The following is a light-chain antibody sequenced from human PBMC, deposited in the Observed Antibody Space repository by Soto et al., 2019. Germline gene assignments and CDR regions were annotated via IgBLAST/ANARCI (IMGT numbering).Light chain of an antibody. J-gene: IGKJ2*03. CDR2: DAS. CDR3: QQYNTYYS. Sequence: DIPMTQPPSTLAASLGDRVTITCRAGQSMSGWLAWYQQKPGKAPKLLIYDASNLESGVPSRFGGSGSGTEFTLTISSLQPDDFATYYCQQYNTYYSFGQGTKVDIK. V-gene: IGKV1-5*01. CDR1: QSMSGW.